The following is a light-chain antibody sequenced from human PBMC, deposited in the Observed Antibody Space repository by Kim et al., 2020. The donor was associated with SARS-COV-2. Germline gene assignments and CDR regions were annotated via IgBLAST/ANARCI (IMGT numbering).Light chain of an antibody. Sequence: ESVGDRVTITCRASQSISRYVNWYQQRPGEAPNPRSYGASSSESGAAPRPSGSGSGTDFTLAISSLQPEDVGTYYCQQYDNSPRTFGQGTKVDIK. V-gene: IGKV1-39*01. CDR1: QSISRY. J-gene: IGKJ1*01. CDR2: GAS. CDR3: QQYDNSPRT.